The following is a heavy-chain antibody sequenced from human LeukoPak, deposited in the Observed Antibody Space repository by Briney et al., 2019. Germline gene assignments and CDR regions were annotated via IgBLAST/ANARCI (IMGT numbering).Heavy chain of an antibody. J-gene: IGHJ5*02. V-gene: IGHV4-59*01. Sequence: SETLSLTCTVSGGSITNYYWNWIRQPPGKGLEWIGYIYCSGFTSYNPSLKSRVTISVDTSKNQFSLKLTAVTAADTAVYYCARLGSGSYDWFDPWGQGTLVTVSS. CDR2: IYCSGFT. CDR1: GGSITNYY. D-gene: IGHD3-10*01. CDR3: ARLGSGSYDWFDP.